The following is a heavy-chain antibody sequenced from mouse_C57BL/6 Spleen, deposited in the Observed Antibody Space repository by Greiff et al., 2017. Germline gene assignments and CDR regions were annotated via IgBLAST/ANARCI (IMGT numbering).Heavy chain of an antibody. J-gene: IGHJ1*03. CDR3: ARSDYGNFYWYFDG. CDR2: IYPGDGDT. D-gene: IGHD2-1*01. V-gene: IGHV1-82*01. CDR1: GYAFSSSW. Sequence: VQLQQSGPELVKPGASVKISCKASGYAFSSSWMNWVKQRPGKGLEWIGRIYPGDGDTNYNGKFKGKATLTADKSSSTAYMQLSSLTSEDSAVYFCARSDYGNFYWYFDGWGTGTTVTVSS.